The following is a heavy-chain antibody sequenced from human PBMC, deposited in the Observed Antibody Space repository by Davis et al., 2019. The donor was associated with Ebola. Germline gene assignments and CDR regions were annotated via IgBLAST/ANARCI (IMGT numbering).Heavy chain of an antibody. D-gene: IGHD2-21*02. CDR3: ASECGGDCFYYYYGMDV. J-gene: IGHJ6*02. CDR1: GFTVSSNY. V-gene: IGHV3-66*01. Sequence: GESLKISCAASGFTVSSNYMSWVRQAPGKGLEWVSVIYSGGSTYYADSVKGRFTISRDNSKNTLYLQMNSLRAEDTAVYYCASECGGDCFYYYYGMDVWGQGTTVTVSS. CDR2: IYSGGST.